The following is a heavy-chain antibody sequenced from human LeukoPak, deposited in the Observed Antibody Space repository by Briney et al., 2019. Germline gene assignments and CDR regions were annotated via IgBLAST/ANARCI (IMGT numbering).Heavy chain of an antibody. D-gene: IGHD6-13*01. CDR1: GFTVSDNY. J-gene: IGHJ4*02. CDR2: ISSSSSYI. V-gene: IGHV3-21*01. Sequence: PGGSLRLSCAASGFTVSDNYMNWVRQAPGKGLEWVSSISSSSSYIYYADSVKGRFTISRDNAKNSLYLQMNSLRAEDTAVYYCARVEVSSSSTEHHFDYWGQGTLVTVSS. CDR3: ARVEVSSSSTEHHFDY.